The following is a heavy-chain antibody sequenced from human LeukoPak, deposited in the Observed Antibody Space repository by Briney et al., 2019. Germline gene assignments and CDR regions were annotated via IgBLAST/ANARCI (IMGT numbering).Heavy chain of an antibody. D-gene: IGHD3-22*01. V-gene: IGHV4-30-2*01. CDR3: ARDSGYDSSGYYYYY. J-gene: IGHJ4*02. Sequence: SETLSLTCTVSGGSISSGGYYWSWIRQPPGKGLEWIGYIYHSGSTYYNPSLKSRVTISVDTSKNQFSLKLSSVTAADTAVYYCARDSGYDSSGYYYYYWGQGTLVTVSS. CDR2: IYHSGST. CDR1: GGSISSGGYY.